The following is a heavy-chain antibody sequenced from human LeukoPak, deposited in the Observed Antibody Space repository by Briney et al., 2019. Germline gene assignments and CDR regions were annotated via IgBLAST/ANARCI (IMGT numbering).Heavy chain of an antibody. Sequence: GGSLRLSCAASGFTFSSYSRNWVRQAPGKGLEWVSSISSSSTYIYYADSVKGRFTISRDNAKNSLYLQMNSLRAEDTAVYYCARVVGTYFDYWGQGTLVTVSS. CDR1: GFTFSSYS. CDR3: ARVVGTYFDY. D-gene: IGHD1-14*01. CDR2: ISSSSTYI. J-gene: IGHJ4*02. V-gene: IGHV3-21*01.